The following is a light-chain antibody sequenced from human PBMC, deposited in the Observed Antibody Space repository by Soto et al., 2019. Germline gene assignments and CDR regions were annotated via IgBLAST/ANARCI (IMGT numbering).Light chain of an antibody. J-gene: IGLJ2*01. CDR1: SSDIGDYNY. CDR2: DVS. V-gene: IGLV2-14*01. Sequence: QSALTQPASVSGSPGQSIAISCTGTSSDIGDYNYVSWYQQHPGKAPKLMIFDVSNRPSGVSNRFSGSMSGNTASLTISGLHPEDEADYYCSSYTGGSTVVFGGGTKLTVL. CDR3: SSYTGGSTVV.